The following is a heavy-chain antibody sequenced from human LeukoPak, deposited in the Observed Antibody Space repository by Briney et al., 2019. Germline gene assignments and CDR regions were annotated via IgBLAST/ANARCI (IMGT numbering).Heavy chain of an antibody. CDR2: LYTSGST. CDR3: ARGVPRVAANVYYGMDV. D-gene: IGHD2-15*01. V-gene: IGHV4-4*07. CDR1: GGSISSYY. Sequence: SETLSLTCTVSGGSISSYYWSWIRQPAGKGLEWIGRLYTSGSTNYNPSLKSRVTISVDTSKNQFSLKLSSVTAADTAVYYCARGVPRVAANVYYGMDVWGQGTTVTVSS. J-gene: IGHJ6*02.